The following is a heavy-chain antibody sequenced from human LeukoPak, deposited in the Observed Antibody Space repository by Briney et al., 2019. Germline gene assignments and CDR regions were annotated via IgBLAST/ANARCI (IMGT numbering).Heavy chain of an antibody. V-gene: IGHV1-18*01. CDR3: ARCILATCRYLPSFDF. CDR2: ITTYNGNT. Sequence: ASVKVSCKASGYTFTGYGISWVRQAPGHGLEWMGWITTYNGNTNFAQKVQGRVTMTTDTSTSTAYMELRSLRSDDTAVYYCARCILATCRYLPSFDFWGQGTLVTVSS. D-gene: IGHD3-3*02. CDR1: GYTFTGYG. J-gene: IGHJ4*02.